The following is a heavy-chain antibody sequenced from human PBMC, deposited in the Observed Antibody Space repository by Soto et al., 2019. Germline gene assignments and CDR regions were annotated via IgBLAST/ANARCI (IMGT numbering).Heavy chain of an antibody. CDR3: ARAGKGAAAGTYSYYYYYYMDV. D-gene: IGHD6-13*01. V-gene: IGHV1-2*04. J-gene: IGHJ6*03. CDR2: INPNSGGT. CDR1: GYTFTGYY. Sequence: QVQLVQSGAEVKKPGASVKVSCKASGYTFTGYYMHWVRQAPGQGLEWMGWINPNSGGTNYAQKYQGWVTMTRDPSISTAYMELSRLRSDDTAVYYCARAGKGAAAGTYSYYYYYYMDVWGKGTTVTVSS.